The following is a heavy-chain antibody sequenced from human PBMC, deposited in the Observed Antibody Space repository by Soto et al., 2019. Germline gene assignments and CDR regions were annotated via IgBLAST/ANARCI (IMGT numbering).Heavy chain of an antibody. J-gene: IGHJ5*02. CDR2: MYYGGRT. V-gene: IGHV4-38-2*01. CDR3: ASGTPSPLIVRSSRLPWFDP. D-gene: IGHD1-26*01. CDR1: GYSITNGYY. Sequence: PSETLSLSFAVSGYSITNGYYWGWVRQTPGKGLEWIGYMYYGGRTNYNPSLKSRVTISVDTSMMQVSLKLSSVTAADTAVYFCASGTPSPLIVRSSRLPWFDPWGQGTLVPVCS.